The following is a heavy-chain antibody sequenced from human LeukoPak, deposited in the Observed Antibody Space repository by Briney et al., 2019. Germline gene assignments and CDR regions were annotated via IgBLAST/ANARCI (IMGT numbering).Heavy chain of an antibody. V-gene: IGHV3-23*01. CDR2: ISAGGSST. D-gene: IGHD3-16*01. J-gene: IGHJ3*01. CDR3: SKSKSAYAKDAFDV. Sequence: PGGSLRLSCAASGFTFNIYAMTWFRQAPGKGLEWVSGISAGGSSTYYADSVKGRFTVSRDNSKNTLYLQMNSLRADDAAVYVCSKSKSAYAKDAFDVWGQGTMVTVSS. CDR1: GFTFNIYA.